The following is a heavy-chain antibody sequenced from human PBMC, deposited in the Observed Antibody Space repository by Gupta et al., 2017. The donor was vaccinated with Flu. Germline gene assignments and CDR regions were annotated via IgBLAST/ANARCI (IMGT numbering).Heavy chain of an antibody. V-gene: IGHV3-23*01. D-gene: IGHD3-9*01. J-gene: IGHJ4*02. CDR3: AKDALNKPHYDSLTGRTYYFDY. Sequence: EVQLLESGGGLVQPGGSLRLSCAASGFTFSSYAMSWVRQAPGKGLEWVSAISGSGGSTYYADSVKGRFTISRDNSKNTLYLQMNSLRAEDTAVYYCAKDALNKPHYDSLTGRTYYFDYWGEGTLVTVSS. CDR2: ISGSGGST. CDR1: GFTFSSYA.